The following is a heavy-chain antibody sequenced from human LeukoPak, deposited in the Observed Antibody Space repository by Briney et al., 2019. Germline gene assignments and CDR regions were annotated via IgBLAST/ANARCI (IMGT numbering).Heavy chain of an antibody. CDR2: ISRSSSTI. Sequence: GGSLRLSCAASGFSFSTYSMNWVRQAPGRGLEWVSYISRSSSTIYYADSVKGRFTISRDNAKNSLYLQMNSLRAEDTAVYYCAREYGGSITSWGQGTLVTVSS. D-gene: IGHD1-26*01. J-gene: IGHJ4*02. CDR1: GFSFSTYS. CDR3: AREYGGSITS. V-gene: IGHV3-48*04.